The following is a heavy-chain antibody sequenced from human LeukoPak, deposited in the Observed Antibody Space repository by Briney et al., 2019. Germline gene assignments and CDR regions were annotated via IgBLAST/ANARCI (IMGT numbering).Heavy chain of an antibody. V-gene: IGHV3-30-3*01. D-gene: IGHD3-10*01. J-gene: IGHJ1*01. CDR2: ISYDGSNK. CDR1: GFTFSSYA. Sequence: PGRSLRLSCAASGFTFSSYAIHWVRQAPGKGLEWVAVISYDGSNKYYADSVKGRFTISRDNSKNTLYLQMNSLRAEEDTAVYYCARDGGSGSALPSYFQHWGQGTLVTVSS. CDR3: ARDGGSGSALPSYFQH.